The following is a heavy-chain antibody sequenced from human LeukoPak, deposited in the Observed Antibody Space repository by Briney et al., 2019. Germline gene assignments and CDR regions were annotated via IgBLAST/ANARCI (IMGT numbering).Heavy chain of an antibody. CDR2: INPYSGGT. V-gene: IGHV1-2*02. CDR1: GYTFTAHY. Sequence: ASVKVSCKASGYTFTAHYLHWVRQAPGQGLEWMGWINPYSGGTNYAQNFQGRITMTRDTSISTAYMELSRLRSDDTAVYYCARDPSTGYWGQGTLVTVSS. D-gene: IGHD1-1*01. J-gene: IGHJ4*02. CDR3: ARDPSTGY.